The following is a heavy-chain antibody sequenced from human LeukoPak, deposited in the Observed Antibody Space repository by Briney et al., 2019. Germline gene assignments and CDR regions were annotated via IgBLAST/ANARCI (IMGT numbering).Heavy chain of an antibody. CDR3: ARCMSELDYGDYAYYYHMDV. CDR1: GDSLTSGSRY. CDR2: FYSSTRT. J-gene: IGHJ6*04. D-gene: IGHD4-17*01. Sequence: TLSLTCTVSGDSLTSGSRYWSWIRQPAGKGLEWIGHFYSSTRTTYNPSLESRVTISGDTAKNQFSLKLDSVTAADTAVYFCARCMSELDYGDYAYYYHMDVWGKGTTVTVSS. V-gene: IGHV4-61*09.